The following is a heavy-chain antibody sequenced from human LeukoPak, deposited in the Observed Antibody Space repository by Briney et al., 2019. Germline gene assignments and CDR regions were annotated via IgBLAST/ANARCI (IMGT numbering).Heavy chain of an antibody. V-gene: IGHV3-48*04. Sequence: GGSLRLSCAASGFTFSSYSMNWVRQAPGKGLEWVSYISSSSSTIYYADSVKGRFTISRDNAKNSLYLQMNSLRAEDTAVYYCARVGYSGYDWGNQVVYWGQGTLVTVSS. CDR1: GFTFSSYS. CDR2: ISSSSSTI. D-gene: IGHD5-12*01. J-gene: IGHJ4*02. CDR3: ARVGYSGYDWGNQVVY.